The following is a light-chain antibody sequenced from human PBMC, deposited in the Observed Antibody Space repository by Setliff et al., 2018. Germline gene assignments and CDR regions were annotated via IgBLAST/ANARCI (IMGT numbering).Light chain of an antibody. J-gene: IGLJ2*01. Sequence: QSALTQPASVSGSPGQSITISCTGTSSDVGAYNYVSWYQQHPRQAPKLMIYDVSKRPSGVSYRFSGSKSGNTASLTISGLQAGDEADYFCTSYASGSTYVVVGGGTK. CDR3: TSYASGSTYVV. CDR1: SSDVGAYNY. V-gene: IGLV2-14*03. CDR2: DVS.